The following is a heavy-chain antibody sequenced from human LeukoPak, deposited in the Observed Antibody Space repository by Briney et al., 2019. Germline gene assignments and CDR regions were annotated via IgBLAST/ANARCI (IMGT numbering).Heavy chain of an antibody. CDR3: ARDGSGSYYNSYYYYMDV. Sequence: GRSLRLSCAASGFTFSSYAMHWVRQAPGKGLEWVAVISYDGSNKYYADSVKGRFTISRDNSKNTLYLQMNSLRAEDTAVYYCARDGSGSYYNSYYYYMDVWGKGTTVTVSS. D-gene: IGHD3-10*01. V-gene: IGHV3-30*01. CDR2: ISYDGSNK. CDR1: GFTFSSYA. J-gene: IGHJ6*03.